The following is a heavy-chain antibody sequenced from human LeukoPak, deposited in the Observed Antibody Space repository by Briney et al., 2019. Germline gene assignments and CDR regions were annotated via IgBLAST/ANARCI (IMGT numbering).Heavy chain of an antibody. CDR1: GYSISSGYC. D-gene: IGHD5-24*01. CDR2: IYYSGST. CDR3: ARGGGMGHYYYYMDV. Sequence: SETLSLTCTVSGYSISSGYCWGWIRQPPGKGLEGIGYIYYSGSTNYNPSLKSRVTISVDTSKNQFSLKLSSVTAADTAVYHCARGGGMGHYYYYMDVWGKGTTVTISS. V-gene: IGHV4-61*01. J-gene: IGHJ6*03.